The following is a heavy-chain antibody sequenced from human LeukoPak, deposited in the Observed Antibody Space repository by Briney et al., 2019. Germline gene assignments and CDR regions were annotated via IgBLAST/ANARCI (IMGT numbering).Heavy chain of an antibody. V-gene: IGHV3-48*01. D-gene: IGHD3-3*01. CDR1: GFTFSSYS. CDR3: ARVDFWSGLGAFDI. J-gene: IGHJ3*02. CDR2: ISSSSNTI. Sequence: GGSLRLSCADSGFTFSSYSMNWVRQAPGKGLEWVSYISSSSNTIYYADSVKGRFTISRDNAKNSLYLQMNSLRTEDTAVYYCARVDFWSGLGAFDIWGQGTMVTVSS.